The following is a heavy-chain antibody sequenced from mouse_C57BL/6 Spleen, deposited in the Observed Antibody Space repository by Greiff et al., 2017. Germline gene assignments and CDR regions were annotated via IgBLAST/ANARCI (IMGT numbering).Heavy chain of an antibody. CDR2: IDPSDIYT. CDR3: ARSDDGDY. Sequence: QVQLQQPGAELVMPGASVKLSCKASGYTFTSYWMHWVKQRPGQGLEWIGEIDPSDIYTNYNQKFKGKSTLTVDKSSSTAYMQLSSLTSEDSAVYYCARSDDGDYWGQGTSVTVSS. J-gene: IGHJ4*01. V-gene: IGHV1-69*01. CDR1: GYTFTSYW. D-gene: IGHD2-3*01.